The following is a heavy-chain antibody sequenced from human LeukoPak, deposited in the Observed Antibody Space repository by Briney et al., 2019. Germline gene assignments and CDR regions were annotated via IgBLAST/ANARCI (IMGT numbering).Heavy chain of an antibody. CDR2: IYSGGST. V-gene: IGHV3-66*01. Sequence: GGSQRLSCAASGFTVSSTYMSWVRQAPGRGLEWLSVIYSGGSTYYTDSVKGRFTTSRDNSKNTLYLQMNSLRAEDTAVYYCARDCYTTGCDWGQGTLVTVSS. J-gene: IGHJ4*02. D-gene: IGHD3-16*02. CDR1: GFTVSSTY. CDR3: ARDCYTTGCD.